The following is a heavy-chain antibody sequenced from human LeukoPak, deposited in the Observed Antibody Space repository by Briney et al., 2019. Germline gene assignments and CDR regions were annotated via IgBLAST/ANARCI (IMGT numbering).Heavy chain of an antibody. CDR1: GFTFSSYG. CDR3: ASSRSGSPDY. V-gene: IGHV3-30*03. D-gene: IGHD3-10*01. Sequence: GRSLRLSCAASGFTFSSYGMHWVRQAPGKGLEWVAVISYDGSNKYYADSVKGRFTISRDNSKNTLYLQMNSLRAEDTAVYYCASSRSGSPDYWGQGTLVTVSS. CDR2: ISYDGSNK. J-gene: IGHJ4*02.